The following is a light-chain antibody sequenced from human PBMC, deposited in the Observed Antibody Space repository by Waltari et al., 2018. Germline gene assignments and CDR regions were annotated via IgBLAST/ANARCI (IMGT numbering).Light chain of an antibody. V-gene: IGKV3-20*01. CDR1: QSVTSNY. CDR3: QQYSNSPLT. CDR2: GAS. Sequence: EIVLTQSTGTLSLSPGEGATLYCRASQSVTSNYLAWYQQNPGQVPRLLIHGASSRAPGIPDRFSGSGSGTDFTLTISRLEPEDFGIYYCQQYSNSPLTFGQGTKLEI. J-gene: IGKJ2*01.